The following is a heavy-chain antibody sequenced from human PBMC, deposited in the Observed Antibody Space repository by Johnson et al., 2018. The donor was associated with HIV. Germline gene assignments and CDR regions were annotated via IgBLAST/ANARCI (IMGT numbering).Heavy chain of an antibody. Sequence: VQLVESGGGLVQPGGSLRLSCAASGFTFSSYWMSWVRQAPGKGLAWVANIKQDGSEKYYVDSVKGRFPISRDNAKNSLYLQMNSLSAEDTAVYYCARDFYLLSSSWYSAFDIWGQGTMVTVSS. V-gene: IGHV3-7*01. CDR1: GFTFSSYW. CDR2: IKQDGSEK. J-gene: IGHJ3*02. D-gene: IGHD6-13*01. CDR3: ARDFYLLSSSWYSAFDI.